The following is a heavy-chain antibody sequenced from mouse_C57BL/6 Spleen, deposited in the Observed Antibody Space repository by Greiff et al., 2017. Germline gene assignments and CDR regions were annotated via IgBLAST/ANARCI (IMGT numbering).Heavy chain of an antibody. V-gene: IGHV2-2*01. J-gene: IGHJ1*03. CDR2: IWSGGST. D-gene: IGHD1-1*01. CDR1: GFSLTSYG. Sequence: VKVEESGPGLVQPSQSLSITCTVSGFSLTSYGVHWVRQSPGKGLEWLGVIWSGGSTDYNAAFISRLSISKDNSKSQVFFKMNSLQADDTAIYYCARNSLIYYYGSSYNFDVWGTGTTVTVSS. CDR3: ARNSLIYYYGSSYNFDV.